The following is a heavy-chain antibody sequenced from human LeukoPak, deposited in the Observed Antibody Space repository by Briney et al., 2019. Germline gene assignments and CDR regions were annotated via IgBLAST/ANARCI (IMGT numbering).Heavy chain of an antibody. CDR2: ISSSSSYI. D-gene: IGHD3-10*01. CDR1: GFTFSSYN. Sequence: PGGSLRLSCAASGFTFSSYNMNWVRQAPGKGLEWVSSISSSSSYIYYADSVKGRFTISRDNAKNSLYLQMNSLRAEDTAVYYCARETGYGSGSYTGWFDPWGQGTLVTVSS. J-gene: IGHJ5*02. V-gene: IGHV3-21*01. CDR3: ARETGYGSGSYTGWFDP.